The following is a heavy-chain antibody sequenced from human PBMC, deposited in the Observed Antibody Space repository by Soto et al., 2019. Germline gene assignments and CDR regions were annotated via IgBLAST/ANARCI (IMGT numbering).Heavy chain of an antibody. J-gene: IGHJ6*04. CDR1: GYTFTSYG. CDR2: ISAYNGNT. Sequence: ASVKVSCKASGYTFTSYGISWVRQAPGQGLEWMGWISAYNGNTNYAQKLQGRVTMTTDTSTSTAYMELRSLRSDDTAVYYCESHRGKIVVVPAAPLDVWGKGTTVTVSS. CDR3: ESHRGKIVVVPAAPLDV. D-gene: IGHD2-2*01. V-gene: IGHV1-18*01.